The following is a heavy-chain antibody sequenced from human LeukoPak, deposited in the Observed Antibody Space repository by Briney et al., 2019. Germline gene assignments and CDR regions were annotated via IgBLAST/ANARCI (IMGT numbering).Heavy chain of an antibody. V-gene: IGHV3-23*01. Sequence: VGSLRLSCAASGFTFSSYAMSWVRQAPGKGLEWVSAIRGSGSNTYYADSVKGRFTISRDNSKNTLYLQMNSLRADDTAVYYCAKDRITVAGTDRFEYFDCWGQGTPVTVSS. J-gene: IGHJ4*02. CDR3: AKDRITVAGTDRFEYFDC. D-gene: IGHD6-19*01. CDR1: GFTFSSYA. CDR2: IRGSGSNT.